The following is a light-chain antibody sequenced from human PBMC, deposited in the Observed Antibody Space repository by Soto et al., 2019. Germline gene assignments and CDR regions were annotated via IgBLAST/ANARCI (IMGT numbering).Light chain of an antibody. CDR2: GAS. V-gene: IGKV3-20*01. J-gene: IGKJ4*01. Sequence: EIVLTQSPGTLSLSPGERATLSCRASQSVTNNFLAWYQQKPGQAPRLLISGASNRATAIPDRFSGSGSGTVFTLTISRLEPEDFAVYYCQQCAHSPLTFGGGTKVEIK. CDR1: QSVTNNF. CDR3: QQCAHSPLT.